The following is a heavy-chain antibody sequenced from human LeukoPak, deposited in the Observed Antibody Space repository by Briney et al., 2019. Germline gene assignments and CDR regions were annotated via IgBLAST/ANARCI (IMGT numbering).Heavy chain of an antibody. D-gene: IGHD5-18*01. CDR1: GDTVSRHSAA. Sequence: SRTLSLTCAISGDTVSRHSAAWNWIRQSPSRGLEWLGRTYYRSKWYNDYAVSVKSRITINPDTSKNQFSLQLNSVTPEDTAVYYCASSDTAMVGQFDYWGQGTLVTVSS. CDR3: ASSDTAMVGQFDY. V-gene: IGHV6-1*01. CDR2: TYYRSKWYN. J-gene: IGHJ4*02.